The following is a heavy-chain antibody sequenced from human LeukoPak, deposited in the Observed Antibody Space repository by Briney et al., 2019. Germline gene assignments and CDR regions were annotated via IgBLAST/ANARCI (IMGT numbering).Heavy chain of an antibody. J-gene: IGHJ4*02. D-gene: IGHD3-10*01. CDR2: FSSNGGST. CDR1: GFTFSSYA. Sequence: GGSLRLSCAASGFTFSSYAMHWVRQAPGKGLEYVSAFSSNGGSTYYANSVKGRFTISRDNSKNTLYLQMGSLRAEDMAVYYCARAVLLWFGELGYYFDYWGQGTLVTVSS. CDR3: ARAVLLWFGELGYYFDY. V-gene: IGHV3-64*01.